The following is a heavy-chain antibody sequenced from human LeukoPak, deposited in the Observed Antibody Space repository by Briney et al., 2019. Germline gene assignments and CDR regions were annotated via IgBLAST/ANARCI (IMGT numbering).Heavy chain of an antibody. J-gene: IGHJ3*02. V-gene: IGHV1-46*01. CDR3: AKDPRNILTGDYDDFDI. D-gene: IGHD3-9*01. Sequence: GASVKVSCKASGYTFSNYCMHRVRQAPGQGLEWMGILNPTYDIPIYAQKFEGRVTMTRDMSTSTVYMELSSLTSDDAAVYFCAKDPRNILTGDYDDFDIWGQGTMVIVSS. CDR1: GYTFSNYC. CDR2: LNPTYDIP.